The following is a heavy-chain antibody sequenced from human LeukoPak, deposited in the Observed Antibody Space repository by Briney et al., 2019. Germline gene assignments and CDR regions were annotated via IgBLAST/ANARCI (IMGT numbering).Heavy chain of an antibody. J-gene: IGHJ4*02. CDR3: AKDHRVVPAAKLY. CDR1: GFTVITND. Sequence: GGSLRLSCAASGFTVITNDMTWVRQAPGKGLEWVSVLYSDGNTKYADSVQGRFTISRDNSKNTLYLEMNSLRAEDTAVYYCAKDHRVVPAAKLYWGQGTLVTVSS. D-gene: IGHD2-2*01. CDR2: LYSDGNT. V-gene: IGHV3-53*01.